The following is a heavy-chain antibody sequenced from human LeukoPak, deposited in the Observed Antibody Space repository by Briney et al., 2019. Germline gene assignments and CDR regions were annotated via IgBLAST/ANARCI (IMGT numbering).Heavy chain of an antibody. CDR1: GYTFTTCY. J-gene: IGHJ6*03. CDR2: IKPGDSVT. Sequence: ASVKVSCKASGYTFTTCYMHWVRQAPGQGLEWIGIIKPGDSVTSYSQNFKGRVTMTRDMSTTTVYMEMTSLRSDDTAVYYCARDRKSEIGGAIAGHYMDVWGKGTTVTVSS. D-gene: IGHD3-16*02. CDR3: ARDRKSEIGGAIAGHYMDV. V-gene: IGHV1-46*01.